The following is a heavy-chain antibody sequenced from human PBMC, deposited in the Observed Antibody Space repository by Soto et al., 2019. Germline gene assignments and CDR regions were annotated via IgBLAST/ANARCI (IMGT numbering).Heavy chain of an antibody. CDR1: GYTFTTYA. V-gene: IGHV3-23*01. CDR2: ISGSAGST. D-gene: IGHD6-6*01. J-gene: IGHJ4*02. CDR3: AKNWDTTFSSSSH. Sequence: EVQLLESGGGLVQPGGSLRLSCAASGYTFTTYAMSWVRQAPGKGLEWVSAISGSAGSTYYADSVKGRFTISRDNSKNTLYLQINSLRAEDTAVYYCAKNWDTTFSSSSHWGQGTLVSVSS.